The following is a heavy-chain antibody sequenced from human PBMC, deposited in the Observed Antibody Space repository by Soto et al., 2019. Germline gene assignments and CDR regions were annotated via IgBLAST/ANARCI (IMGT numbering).Heavy chain of an antibody. CDR3: AKDRMNRNSVWDPFDI. D-gene: IGHD2-15*01. V-gene: IGHV3-23*01. CDR2: IGGGNDDT. J-gene: IGHJ3*02. Sequence: VGSLRLSCAASGFTFSIYAMSWVRQAPGKGLEWVSGIGGGNDDTYYADSVKGRLTISRDNSKSTLSLQMNGLRAEDTAVYYCAKDRMNRNSVWDPFDIWGQGTMVTVSS. CDR1: GFTFSIYA.